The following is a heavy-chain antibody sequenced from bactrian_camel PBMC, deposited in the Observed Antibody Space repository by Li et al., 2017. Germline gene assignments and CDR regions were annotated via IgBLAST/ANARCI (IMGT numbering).Heavy chain of an antibody. CDR2: IDSDGTIT. J-gene: IGHJ4*01. V-gene: IGHV3S1*01. CDR1: GYTHSSSC. CDR3: AARSSYSLDSGRCKTESEYDY. D-gene: IGHD3*01. Sequence: HVQLVESGGGSVQAGGSLRLSCEGSGYTHSSSCMGWFRQAPKKEREGVAAIDSDGTITYAESVKGRFTLSRDNAKNTLFLQMDSLKPEDSGMYYCAARSSYSLDSGRCKTESEYDYWGQGTQVTVS.